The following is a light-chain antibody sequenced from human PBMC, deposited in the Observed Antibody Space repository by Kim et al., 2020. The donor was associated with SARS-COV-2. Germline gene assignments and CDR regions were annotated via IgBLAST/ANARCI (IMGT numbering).Light chain of an antibody. CDR2: WAS. V-gene: IGKV4-1*01. CDR3: QQYYSTPRT. CDR1: QSVLYRSTNKNY. Sequence: DIVMTQSPDSLAVSLGERATINCKSSQSVLYRSTNKNYLSWYQQKLGQPPKLLIYWASTRQSGVPDRFSGSGSATDFTLTISSLQAEDVAVYYCQQYYSTPRTFGQGTKVDIK. J-gene: IGKJ1*01.